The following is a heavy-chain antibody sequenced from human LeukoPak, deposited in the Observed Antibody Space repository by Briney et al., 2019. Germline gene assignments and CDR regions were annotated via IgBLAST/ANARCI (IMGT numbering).Heavy chain of an antibody. D-gene: IGHD1-26*01. J-gene: IGHJ4*02. V-gene: IGHV3-23*01. CDR1: GFTFTDYA. Sequence: GGSLRLSCAASGFTFTDYAMSWVRQAPEKGLEWVSTISHSGGGTYYAESVKGRFTISRDNSKNTVYLQMNSLRAEDTAVYYCAKAVGVTQRGYFDYWGQGTLVTVSS. CDR3: AKAVGVTQRGYFDY. CDR2: ISHSGGGT.